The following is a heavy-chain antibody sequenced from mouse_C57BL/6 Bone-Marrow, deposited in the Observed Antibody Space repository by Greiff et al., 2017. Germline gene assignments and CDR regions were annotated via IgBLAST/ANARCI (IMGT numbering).Heavy chain of an antibody. V-gene: IGHV1-15*01. Sequence: QVQLQQSGAELVRPGASVTLSCKASGYTFTDYEMHWVKQTPVHGLAWIGAIDPETGGTAYNQKFKGKAILTADKSSSTAYMELRSLTSEDSAVYYWTGAMDYWGQGTSVTVSS. CDR1: GYTFTDYE. CDR2: IDPETGGT. CDR3: TGAMDY. J-gene: IGHJ4*01.